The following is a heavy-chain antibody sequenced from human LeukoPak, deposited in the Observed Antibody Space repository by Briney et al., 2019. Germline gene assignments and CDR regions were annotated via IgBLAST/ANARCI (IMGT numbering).Heavy chain of an antibody. CDR3: AKASHYDSSGYYSPDQNWFDP. CDR2: ISYDGSNK. D-gene: IGHD3-22*01. V-gene: IGHV3-30*18. CDR1: GFTFSSYG. J-gene: IGHJ5*02. Sequence: GRSLRLPCAASGFTFSSYGMHWVRQAPGKGLEWVAVISYDGSNKYYADSVKGRFTISRDNSKNTLYLQMNSLRAGDTAVYYCAKASHYDSSGYYSPDQNWFDPWGQGTLVTVSS.